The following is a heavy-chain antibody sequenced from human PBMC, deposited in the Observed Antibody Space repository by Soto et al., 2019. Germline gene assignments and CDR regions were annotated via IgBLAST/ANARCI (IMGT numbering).Heavy chain of an antibody. CDR1: VGPFGSYA. CDR2: ITPISETA. D-gene: IGHD3-3*01. CDR3: PRKGGAITIFGVGEGWLEP. V-gene: IGHV1-69*06. J-gene: IGHJ5*02. Sequence: VCGKASVGPFGSYAISWVRQTPGQGLEWMGGITPISETANYEQKFQGRVTITAEKSTSTGYMEVSSLRSEDTDVYSCPRKGGAITIFGVGEGWLEPWGQGALVTVSS.